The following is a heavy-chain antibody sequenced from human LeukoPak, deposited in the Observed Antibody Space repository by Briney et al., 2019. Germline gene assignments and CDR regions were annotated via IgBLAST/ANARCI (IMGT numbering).Heavy chain of an antibody. CDR3: ATEQVAAAGTVLDY. Sequence: GSLRLSCAASGFTFSSYSMNWVRQAPGKGLEWVSYISSSSSTIYYADSVKGRFTISRDNAKNSLYLQMNSLRAEDTAVYYCATEQVAAAGTVLDYWGQGTLVTVSS. CDR2: ISSSSSTI. V-gene: IGHV3-48*01. CDR1: GFTFSSYS. J-gene: IGHJ4*02. D-gene: IGHD6-13*01.